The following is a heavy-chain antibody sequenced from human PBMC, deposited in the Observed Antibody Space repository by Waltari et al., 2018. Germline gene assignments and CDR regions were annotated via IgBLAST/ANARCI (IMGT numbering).Heavy chain of an antibody. CDR1: GDSMSSTDW. CDR3: ARDRGRGIYLDS. J-gene: IGHJ4*02. CDR2: VRGDGRA. D-gene: IGHD2-15*01. V-gene: IGHV4-4*02. Sequence: QLKLEESGPRLVKPSGTLSLTCTISGDSMSSTDWYSWVRQSPAKGLEWSGQVRGDGRANYHPSFASRVTVSVDRTSDRFSLRMTSATTADTAMYFCARDRGRGIYLDSWGQGILVTVSP.